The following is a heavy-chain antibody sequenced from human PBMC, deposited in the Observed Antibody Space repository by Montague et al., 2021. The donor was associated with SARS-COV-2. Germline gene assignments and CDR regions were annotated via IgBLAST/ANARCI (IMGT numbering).Heavy chain of an antibody. Sequence: SLRLSCAASGFTFSSYWMSWVRQAPGKGLEWVANIEEDGSEKYYVDSXXGRFTISRDNAKNSLSLQMNSLRAEDTAVYYCARERQDSSGWSTYWYFDLWGRGTLVTVSS. J-gene: IGHJ2*01. D-gene: IGHD6-19*01. CDR3: ARERQDSSGWSTYWYFDL. CDR2: IEEDGSEK. V-gene: IGHV3-7*01. CDR1: GFTFSSYW.